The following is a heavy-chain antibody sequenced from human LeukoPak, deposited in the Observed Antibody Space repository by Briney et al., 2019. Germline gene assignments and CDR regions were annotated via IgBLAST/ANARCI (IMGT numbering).Heavy chain of an antibody. D-gene: IGHD1-14*01. CDR3: ARDKSGQVFPGSQKTGPNDY. V-gene: IGHV1-18*01. CDR2: ISAYNGDT. J-gene: IGHJ4*02. CDR1: GYTFTSYG. Sequence: ASVKVSCKASGYTFTSYGISWVRQAPGQGLEWMGWISAYNGDTNYAQKLQGRVTMTTDTSTSTAYMELRSLRSDDTAVYYCARDKSGQVFPGSQKTGPNDYWGQGTLVTVSS.